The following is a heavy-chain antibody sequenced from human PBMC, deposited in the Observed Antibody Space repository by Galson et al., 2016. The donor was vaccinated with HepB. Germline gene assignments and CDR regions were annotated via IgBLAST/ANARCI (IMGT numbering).Heavy chain of an antibody. D-gene: IGHD1-26*01. V-gene: IGHV2-5*02. Sequence: PALVKPTQTLTLTCTFSGFSVSTSGVGVGWIRQSPGKALEWLALIYWDDTKRYSQSLKSRLSITKDTSKNQVVLTMTNMDPVDTATYYCVHSRVGATRDYYYGLDVWGQGTTVTVSS. CDR2: IYWDDTK. CDR1: GFSVSTSGVG. CDR3: VHSRVGATRDYYYGLDV. J-gene: IGHJ6*02.